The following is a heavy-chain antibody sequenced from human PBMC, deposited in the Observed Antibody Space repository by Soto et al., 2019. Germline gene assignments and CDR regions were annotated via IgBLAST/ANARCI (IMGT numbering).Heavy chain of an antibody. CDR3: ARADIAMVAYYYGMDV. J-gene: IGHJ6*02. Sequence: SQTLSLTCAISGDSVSSNSAAWNWIRQSPSRGLEWLGRTYYRSKWYNDYAVSVKSRITINPDTSKNQFSLQLNSVTPEDTAVYYCARADIAMVAYYYGMDVWGQGTTVTVSS. CDR1: GDSVSSNSAA. V-gene: IGHV6-1*01. D-gene: IGHD5-18*01. CDR2: TYYRSKWYN.